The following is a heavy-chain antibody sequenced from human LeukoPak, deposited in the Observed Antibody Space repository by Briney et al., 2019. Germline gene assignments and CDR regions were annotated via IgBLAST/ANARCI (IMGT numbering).Heavy chain of an antibody. Sequence: ASVTVSFKASGYTFIVHYLHWLRQAPGQGLEWMGWIKPDSGATNFAQNFQGRVTMTSDTSINTAYMELSSLTSDDTAMYYCARDHDYGPDYWGQGTLVTVSA. D-gene: IGHD4/OR15-4a*01. V-gene: IGHV1-2*02. CDR2: IKPDSGAT. CDR1: GYTFIVHY. CDR3: ARDHDYGPDY. J-gene: IGHJ4*02.